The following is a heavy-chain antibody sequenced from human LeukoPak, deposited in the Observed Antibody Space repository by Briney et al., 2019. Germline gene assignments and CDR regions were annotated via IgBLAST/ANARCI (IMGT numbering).Heavy chain of an antibody. D-gene: IGHD4-17*01. V-gene: IGHV5-51*01. Sequence: GGSLEISWKGSGSHFTSYWIGGVRPVPGKGLEWMGIIYPGDSDTIYSPSFQGQVTISADKSISTAYLQWSSLKASDTAMYYCARSAHHNYGDYLFDYWGQGTLVTVSS. CDR1: GSHFTSYW. J-gene: IGHJ4*02. CDR2: IYPGDSDT. CDR3: ARSAHHNYGDYLFDY.